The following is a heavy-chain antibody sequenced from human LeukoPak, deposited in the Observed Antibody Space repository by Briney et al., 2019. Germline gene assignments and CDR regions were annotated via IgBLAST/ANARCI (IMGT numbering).Heavy chain of an antibody. CDR1: GYTFTSYY. CDR3: AREGVCDSSGYCFDY. J-gene: IGHJ4*02. Sequence: GASVKVSCKASGYTFTSYYIHWVRQAPGQGPEWMGMINPSGGSTTYAQKFQGRVTMTTDTSTSTAYMGLRSLRSDDTAVYYCAREGVCDSSGYCFDYWGQGTLVTVSS. CDR2: INPSGGST. V-gene: IGHV1-46*01. D-gene: IGHD3-22*01.